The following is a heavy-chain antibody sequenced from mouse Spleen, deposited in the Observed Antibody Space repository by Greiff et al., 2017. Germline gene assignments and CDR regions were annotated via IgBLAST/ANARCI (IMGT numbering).Heavy chain of an antibody. CDR3: ARKRGGPWFAY. V-gene: IGHV3-6*01. D-gene: IGHD3-3*01. CDR1: GYSITSGYY. J-gene: IGHJ3*01. CDR2: ISYDGSN. Sequence: EVKVEESGPGLVKPSQSLSLTCSVTGYSITSGYYWNWIRQFPGNKLEWMGYISYDGSNNYNPSLKNRISITRDTSKNQFFLKLNSVTTEDTATYYCARKRGGPWFAYWGQGTLVTVSA.